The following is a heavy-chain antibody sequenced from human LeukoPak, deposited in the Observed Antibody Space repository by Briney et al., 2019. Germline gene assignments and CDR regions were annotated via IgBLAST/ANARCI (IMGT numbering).Heavy chain of an antibody. CDR2: ISSSSSYI. CDR1: GFTFSSYS. V-gene: IGHV3-21*01. Sequence: GGSLRLSCAASGFTFSSYSMNWVRQAPGKGLEWVSPISSSSSYIYYADSVKGRFTISRDNAKNSLYLQMNSLRAEDTAVYYCASSCGGDCYLEGAFDIWGQGTMVTVSS. J-gene: IGHJ3*02. D-gene: IGHD2-21*02. CDR3: ASSCGGDCYLEGAFDI.